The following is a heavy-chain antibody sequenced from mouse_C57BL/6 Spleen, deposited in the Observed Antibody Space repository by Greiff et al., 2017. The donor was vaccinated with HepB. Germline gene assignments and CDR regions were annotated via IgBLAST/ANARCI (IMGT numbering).Heavy chain of an antibody. CDR1: GYSITSGYD. Sequence: EVQLQESGPGMVKPSQSLSLTCTVTGYSITSGYDWHWIRHFPGNKLEWMGYISYSGSTNYNPSLKSRISITHDTSKNHFFLKLNSVTTEDTATYYCASTTLYYYAMDYWGQGTSVTVSS. D-gene: IGHD6-5*01. CDR3: ASTTLYYYAMDY. CDR2: ISYSGST. V-gene: IGHV3-1*01. J-gene: IGHJ4*01.